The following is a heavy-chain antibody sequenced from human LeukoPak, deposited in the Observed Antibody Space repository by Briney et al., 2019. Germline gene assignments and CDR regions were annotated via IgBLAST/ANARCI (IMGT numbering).Heavy chain of an antibody. J-gene: IGHJ4*02. D-gene: IGHD5-18*01. Sequence: ASVKVSCKASGYTFTSYYMHWVRQAPGQGLEWMGWISVYNGNTNYAQKFQGRVTMTTDTSTSTVYMELKSLRSDDTAVYYCARNGGYSYGTPYYFDYWGQGTLVTVSS. V-gene: IGHV1-18*04. CDR2: ISVYNGNT. CDR1: GYTFTSYY. CDR3: ARNGGYSYGTPYYFDY.